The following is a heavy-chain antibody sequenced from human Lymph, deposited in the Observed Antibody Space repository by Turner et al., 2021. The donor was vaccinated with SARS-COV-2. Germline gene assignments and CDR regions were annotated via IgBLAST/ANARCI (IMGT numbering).Heavy chain of an antibody. V-gene: IGHV3-23*01. Sequence: EVQLLESGGGLVQPGGSLKLSWAAPGFTFSSYAMSWVRQAPGKGLEWVSSISVSGGSTYYADSVKGRFTISRDNSKNTLYLQMNSLRVEDTAVYYCAKGVRGVIIPEAFDIWGQGTMVTISS. J-gene: IGHJ3*02. CDR2: ISVSGGST. CDR1: GFTFSSYA. D-gene: IGHD3-10*01. CDR3: AKGVRGVIIPEAFDI.